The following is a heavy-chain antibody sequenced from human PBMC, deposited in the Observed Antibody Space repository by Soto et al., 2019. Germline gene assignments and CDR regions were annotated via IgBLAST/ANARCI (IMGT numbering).Heavy chain of an antibody. CDR1: GYTFTNYW. V-gene: IGHV5-51*01. J-gene: IGHJ6*02. CDR2: ICPGDSDT. CDR3: AASIFYYGMDV. Sequence: GESLKISCKGSGYTFTNYWIGWLPQMPGKGLEWMVIICPGDSDTKYNPPFQGQVTISADKSITTTYLRWTSLKASDTAIYCCAASIFYYGMDVWGQGTTVTVSS.